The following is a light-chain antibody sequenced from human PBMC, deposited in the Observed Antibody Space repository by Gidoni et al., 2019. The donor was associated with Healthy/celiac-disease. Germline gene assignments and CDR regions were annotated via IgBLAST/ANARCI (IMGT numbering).Light chain of an antibody. Sequence: QSALTQPASVSGSPGPSITISCTGTSSAVGGYNYVSWYQQHPGKAPKLMIYEVSNRPSGVSNRFSGSKSGNTASLTISGLQAEDEADYYCSSYTSSSIVVFGGGTKLTVL. CDR2: EVS. CDR3: SSYTSSSIVV. CDR1: SSAVGGYNY. J-gene: IGLJ2*01. V-gene: IGLV2-14*01.